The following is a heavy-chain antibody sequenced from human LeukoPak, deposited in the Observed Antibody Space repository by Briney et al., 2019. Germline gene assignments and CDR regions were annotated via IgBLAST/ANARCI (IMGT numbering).Heavy chain of an antibody. Sequence: PSETLSLTCAAYGGSFSGYYWSWIRQPPGKGLEWIGEINHSGSTNYDPSLKSRVTISVDTSKNQFSLKLSTVTAADTAVYYCARGSSRYFYWGQGTLVTVSS. CDR1: GGSFSGYY. D-gene: IGHD3-9*01. V-gene: IGHV4-34*01. CDR2: INHSGST. CDR3: ARGSSRYFY. J-gene: IGHJ4*02.